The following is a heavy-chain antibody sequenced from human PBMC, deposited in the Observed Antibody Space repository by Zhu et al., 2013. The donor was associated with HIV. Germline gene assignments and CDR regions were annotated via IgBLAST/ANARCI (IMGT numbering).Heavy chain of an antibody. V-gene: IGHV1-2*04. CDR2: INPNSGGT. D-gene: IGHD1-26*01. CDR3: ARGGIVGAPPYYYYGMDV. CDR1: GYTFTGYY. Sequence: QVQLVQSGAEVKKPGASVKVSCKASGYTFTGYYMHWVRQAPGQGLEWMGWINPNSGGTNYAQKFQGWVTMTRDTSISTAYMELSRLRSDDTAVYYCARGGIVGAPPYYYYGMDVWGQGTTVTVSS. J-gene: IGHJ6*02.